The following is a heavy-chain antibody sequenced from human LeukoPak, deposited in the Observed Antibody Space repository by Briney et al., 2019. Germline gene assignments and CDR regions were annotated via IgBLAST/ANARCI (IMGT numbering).Heavy chain of an antibody. J-gene: IGHJ5*02. V-gene: IGHV4-59*01. D-gene: IGHD6-19*01. Sequence: SETLSLTCTVAGGSISNYYWSWIRQPPREGLEYIGYTYYSGSTNYNPSLKSRVTISVDRTKNQFSLKLSSVTAADTAVYYCARDSGGWYRWFDPWGQGTLVTVSS. CDR1: GGSISNYY. CDR2: TYYSGST. CDR3: ARDSGGWYRWFDP.